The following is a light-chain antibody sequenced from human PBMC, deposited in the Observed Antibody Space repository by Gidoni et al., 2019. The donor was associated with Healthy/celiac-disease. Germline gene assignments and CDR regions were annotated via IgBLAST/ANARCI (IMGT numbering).Light chain of an antibody. CDR1: SSNIGSNT. CDR3: AAWDDSLNGYV. CDR2: SNN. V-gene: IGLV1-44*01. Sequence: QSVLTQPPSASGTPGPRVTISCSGSSSNIGSNTVNWYQQLPGTAPKLLIYSNNQRPAGVPYRFSVSKSGTSASLAISGLQSEDDADYYCAAWDDSLNGYVFGTGTKVTVL. J-gene: IGLJ1*01.